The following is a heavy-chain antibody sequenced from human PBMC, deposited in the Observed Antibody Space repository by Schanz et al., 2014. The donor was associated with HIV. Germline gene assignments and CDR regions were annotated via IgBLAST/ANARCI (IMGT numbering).Heavy chain of an antibody. CDR2: MYSDGAS. D-gene: IGHD1-7*01. CDR1: GFNVSRNY. CDR3: AKDLNENYSYYYYGMDV. Sequence: EVQLAETGGGLIQPGGSLRLSCVVSGFNVSRNYISWVRQAPGKGLEWVSVMYSDGASHYEDSVKGRFTISRDNSKKTLYLQMKSLRPEDTAVYYCAKDLNENYSYYYYGMDVWGQGTTVTVSS. V-gene: IGHV3-53*05. J-gene: IGHJ6*02.